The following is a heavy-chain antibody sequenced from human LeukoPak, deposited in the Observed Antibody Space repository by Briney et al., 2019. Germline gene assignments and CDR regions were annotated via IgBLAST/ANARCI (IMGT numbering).Heavy chain of an antibody. CDR2: IWYDGSNK. CDR1: GFTFSSYG. D-gene: IGHD2-15*01. J-gene: IGHJ4*02. CDR3: ARDRPQYCSGGSCYVPDY. Sequence: PGGSLRLSCAASGFTFSSYGMHWVRQAPGKGLEWVAVIWYDGSNKYYADSVKGRFTISRDNSKNTLYLQMNSLRAEDTAVYYCARDRPQYCSGGSCYVPDYWGQGTLVTVSS. V-gene: IGHV3-33*01.